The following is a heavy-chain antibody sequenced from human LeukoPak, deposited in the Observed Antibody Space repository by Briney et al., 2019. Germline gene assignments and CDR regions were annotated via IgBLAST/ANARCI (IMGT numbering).Heavy chain of an antibody. CDR1: SDSMSSKNLQ. D-gene: IGHD5-18*01. CDR2: LDG. J-gene: IGHJ4*02. CDR3: VRCASRYIPH. Sequence: PSETLSHIRTVSSDSMSSKNLQCGGIRQSPDKGLEWIGSLDGYYNPSLKGRITMSVDSPNRQFFLKLTSVTAADAAVYYCVRCASRYIPHGGQGILVTVSS. V-gene: IGHV4-39*01.